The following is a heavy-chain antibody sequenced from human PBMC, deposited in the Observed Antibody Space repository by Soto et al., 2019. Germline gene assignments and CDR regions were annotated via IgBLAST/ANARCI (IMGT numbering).Heavy chain of an antibody. V-gene: IGHV4-4*02. CDR2: IYHSGST. Sequence: QVQLQESGPGLVKPSGTLSLTCAVSGGSISSSNWWRWVRQPPGKGLEWIGEIYHSGSTNYNPSLKSRVTISVDKSKNQFALKLSSVTAEDTAVYYCASVRGGYDYAMDVWGQGTTVTVSS. CDR3: ASVRGGYDYAMDV. CDR1: GGSISSSNW. D-gene: IGHD3-10*02. J-gene: IGHJ6*02.